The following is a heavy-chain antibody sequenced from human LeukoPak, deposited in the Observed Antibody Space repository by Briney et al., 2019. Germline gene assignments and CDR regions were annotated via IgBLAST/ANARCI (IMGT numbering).Heavy chain of an antibody. Sequence: GGSLRLSCAASGFTFSNYYMTWVRQAPGKGLEWVATIKLDGSAKHYVDSVKGRFTISRDNAKNSLYLQMNNLRAQDTAVYYCARVGRGYSFNVYCFDYWGQGTLVTVSS. CDR3: ARVGRGYSFNVYCFDY. J-gene: IGHJ4*02. V-gene: IGHV3-7*01. CDR1: GFTFSNYY. D-gene: IGHD5-18*01. CDR2: IKLDGSAK.